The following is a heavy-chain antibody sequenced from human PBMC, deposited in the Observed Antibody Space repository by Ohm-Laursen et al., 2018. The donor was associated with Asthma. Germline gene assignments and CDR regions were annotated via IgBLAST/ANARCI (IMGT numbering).Heavy chain of an antibody. D-gene: IGHD3-22*01. J-gene: IGHJ6*02. V-gene: IGHV3-33*07. CDR1: GFAFSRYG. CDR3: ARDFYDYSGYLGYSHYYGMDV. Sequence: SLRLSCTASGFAFSRYGMYWVRQAPGKGLQWVAVIWSDGSNEDYAESVKGRSTISRDNSGNTLYLQMNSLRAEDTAVYYCARDFYDYSGYLGYSHYYGMDVWGQGTTVTVSS. CDR2: IWSDGSNE.